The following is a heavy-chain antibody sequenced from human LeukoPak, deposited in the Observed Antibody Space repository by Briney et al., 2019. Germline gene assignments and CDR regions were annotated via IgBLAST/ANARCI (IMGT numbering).Heavy chain of an antibody. Sequence: GGSLRLSCAASGFTFSSYWMHWVRQAPGKGLVWVSRINSDGSITTYADSVRGRFTISRDNAKSTLYLQMNSLRAEDTAVYYCASSTQISKYADYWGQGALVTGSS. CDR3: ASSTQISKYADY. CDR2: INSDGSIT. V-gene: IGHV3-74*01. J-gene: IGHJ4*02. CDR1: GFTFSSYW. D-gene: IGHD2-2*01.